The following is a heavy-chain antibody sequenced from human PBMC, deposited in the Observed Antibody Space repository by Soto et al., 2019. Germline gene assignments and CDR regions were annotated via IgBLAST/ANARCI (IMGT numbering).Heavy chain of an antibody. J-gene: IGHJ4*02. CDR2: ISKSDYT. CDR3: AREDSIIIPAVSDF. CDR1: GFAFNNYG. Sequence: PGGSLRLSCTVSGFAFNNYGINWVRQAPGKGLEWVSSISKSDYTYYSDSVTGRFTISRDNTKNSVSLQMNTLRVEVNAVYYCAREDSIIIPAVSDFWGQGTLVTVSS. D-gene: IGHD2-2*01. V-gene: IGHV3-21*01.